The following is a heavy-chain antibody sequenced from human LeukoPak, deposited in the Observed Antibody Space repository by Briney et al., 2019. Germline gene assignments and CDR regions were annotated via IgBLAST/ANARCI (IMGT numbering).Heavy chain of an antibody. CDR3: ARVDRPYYDFWSGQTPTADAFDI. J-gene: IGHJ3*02. Sequence: ASVKVSCKASGYTFTSYGISWVRQAPGQGLEWMGWISAYNGNTNYAQKLQGRVTMTTDTSTSTAYMELRSLRSDDTAVCYCARVDRPYYDFWSGQTPTADAFDIWGQGTMVTVSS. V-gene: IGHV1-18*01. CDR2: ISAYNGNT. D-gene: IGHD3-3*01. CDR1: GYTFTSYG.